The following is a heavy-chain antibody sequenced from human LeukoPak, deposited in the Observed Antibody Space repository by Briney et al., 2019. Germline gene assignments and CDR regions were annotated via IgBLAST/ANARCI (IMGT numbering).Heavy chain of an antibody. Sequence: GGSMRLSCAASGFSFDTYWMHWVRQSSGEGLVWVSRISSDGTNTAYADSVKDRFTISRDNAKNTMYLQMSSLRAKDTAVYYCARESYYDSGAYYGGYDAFDIWGQGTMVTVSS. V-gene: IGHV3-74*01. CDR3: ARESYYDSGAYYGGYDAFDI. D-gene: IGHD3-22*01. J-gene: IGHJ3*02. CDR2: ISSDGTNT. CDR1: GFSFDTYW.